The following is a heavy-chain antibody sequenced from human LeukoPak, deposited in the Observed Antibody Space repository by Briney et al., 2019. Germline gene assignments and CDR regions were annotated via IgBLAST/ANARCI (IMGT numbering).Heavy chain of an antibody. D-gene: IGHD4-23*01. CDR1: GFTFSDYY. Sequence: GSLRLSCAASGFTFSDYYMSWIRQPPGKGLEWIGSIYYSGSTYYNPSLKSRVTISVDTSKNQFSLKLSSVTAADTAVYYCARGPKLDYGGRAFDIWGQGTLVTVSS. CDR2: IYYSGST. V-gene: IGHV4-38-2*01. CDR3: ARGPKLDYGGRAFDI. J-gene: IGHJ1*01.